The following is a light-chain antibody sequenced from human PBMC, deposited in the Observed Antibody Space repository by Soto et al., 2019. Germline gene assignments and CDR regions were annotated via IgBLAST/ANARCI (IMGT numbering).Light chain of an antibody. V-gene: IGKV3-20*01. CDR3: QQYGSSPLT. CDR1: QSVSSSY. CDR2: DAS. J-gene: IGKJ4*01. Sequence: EIVLTQSPGTLSLSPGERATLSCRASQSVSSSYLAWYQQKPGQAPRLLIYDASSRATGIPDRFSGSGSGTDFTLTISRLEAEDLAVFYCQQYGSSPLTFGGGTKVEIK.